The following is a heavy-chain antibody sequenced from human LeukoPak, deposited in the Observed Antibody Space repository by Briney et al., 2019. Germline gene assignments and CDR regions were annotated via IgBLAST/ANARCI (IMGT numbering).Heavy chain of an antibody. V-gene: IGHV4-59*12. CDR2: ICQGGDT. J-gene: IGHJ5*02. D-gene: IGHD2-15*01. Sequence: SETLSLTCTVSGGSISSYYWSWIRQPPGKGLEWIGTICQGGDTFYNPSLKSRVTISVDTSKNKFSLIVTSVTAADTAVYFCARDGRGYCSGGSCYANNWFDPWGQGTLVTVSS. CDR1: GGSISSYY. CDR3: ARDGRGYCSGGSCYANNWFDP.